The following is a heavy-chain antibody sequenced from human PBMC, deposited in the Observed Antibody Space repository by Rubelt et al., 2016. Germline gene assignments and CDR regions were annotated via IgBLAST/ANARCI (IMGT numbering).Heavy chain of an antibody. J-gene: IGHJ5*02. CDR3: ASSSSGSANWFDP. CDR2: IKEDGSEK. Sequence: MSWVRQAPGKGLDWVANIKEDGSEKHYVDSVKGRFTISRDNAKNSMYLQMNSLRAEDTAVYYCASSSSGSANWFDPWGQGTLVTVSS. V-gene: IGHV3-7*01. D-gene: IGHD6-6*01.